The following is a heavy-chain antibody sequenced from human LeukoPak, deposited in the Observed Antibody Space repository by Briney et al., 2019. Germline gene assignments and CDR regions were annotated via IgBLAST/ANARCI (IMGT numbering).Heavy chain of an antibody. CDR2: IYHSGGT. CDR1: GGSINDAS. J-gene: IGHJ4*02. CDR3: ARVGTYYRSLDS. V-gene: IGHV4-59*01. D-gene: IGHD3-10*01. Sequence: SETLSLTCTVSGGSINDASWNWIRQPPGQGLEWIGYIYHSGGTNYNPSLKSRVTISLDTSKNQFSLKLSSVTAADTAVYYCARVGTYYRSLDSWGQGALVTVSS.